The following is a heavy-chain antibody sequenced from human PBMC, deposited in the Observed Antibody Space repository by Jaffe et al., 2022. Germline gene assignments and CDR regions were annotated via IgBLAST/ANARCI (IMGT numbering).Heavy chain of an antibody. CDR3: VCGGSSGFEPGDAFDI. J-gene: IGHJ3*02. Sequence: EVQLVESGGGLVQPGGSLKLSCAASGFTFSGSAMHWVRQASGKGLEWVGRIRSKANSYATAYAASVKGRFTISRDDSKNTAYLQMNSLKTEDTAVYYCVCGGSSGFEPGDAFDIWGQGTMVTVSS. CDR2: IRSKANSYAT. CDR1: GFTFSGSA. V-gene: IGHV3-73*02. D-gene: IGHD3-22*01.